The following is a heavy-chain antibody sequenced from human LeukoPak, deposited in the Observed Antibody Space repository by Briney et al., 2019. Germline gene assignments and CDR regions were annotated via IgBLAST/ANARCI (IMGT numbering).Heavy chain of an antibody. Sequence: GGSLRLSCAASGFTFSSYAMSWVRQAPGKGLEWVANIKQDGSEKYYVDSVKGRFTISRDNAKNSLYLQMNSLRAEDTAVYYCARVGVPAAIGYYYYYYMDVWGKGTTVTVSS. D-gene: IGHD2-2*02. V-gene: IGHV3-7*01. J-gene: IGHJ6*03. CDR2: IKQDGSEK. CDR1: GFTFSSYA. CDR3: ARVGVPAAIGYYYYYYMDV.